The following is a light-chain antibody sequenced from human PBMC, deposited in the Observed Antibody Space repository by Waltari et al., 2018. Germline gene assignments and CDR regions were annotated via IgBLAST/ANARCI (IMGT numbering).Light chain of an antibody. V-gene: IGKV3-11*01. CDR3: QQKFT. CDR2: DAS. CDR1: QSVTSY. Sequence: EIVLTQSPATLSLSPGERATLSSRASQSVTSYLGWYQQKPGQPPRLLIYDASNRATGIPARFSGSGSGTDFTLTISSLEPEDFAVYYCQQKFTFGPGTKVDIK. J-gene: IGKJ3*01.